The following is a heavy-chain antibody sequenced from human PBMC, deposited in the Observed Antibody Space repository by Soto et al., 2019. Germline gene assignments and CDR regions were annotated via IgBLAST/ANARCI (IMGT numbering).Heavy chain of an antibody. CDR2: LSASGDSI. CDR3: AKVSSSWYAGIFDL. Sequence: EVQLLESGGGVVQPGWSLRLSCTASGVTFSSHAMTWVRQAPGKGLEWVAGLSASGDSIHYADSVKGRFTIYRDNSMNTPYLQMNTLRVEDTAVYYCAKVSSSWYAGIFDLWGQGTLVTVSS. V-gene: IGHV3-23*01. J-gene: IGHJ4*02. D-gene: IGHD6-13*01. CDR1: GVTFSSHA.